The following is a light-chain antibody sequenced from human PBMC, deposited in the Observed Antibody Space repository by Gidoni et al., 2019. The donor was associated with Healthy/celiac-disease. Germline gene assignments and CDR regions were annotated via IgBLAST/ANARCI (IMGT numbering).Light chain of an antibody. CDR3: QAWDSSIFYV. V-gene: IGLV3-1*01. CDR1: KLGDKY. Sequence: SYELPQPPSVSVSPGQTASITCPGDKLGDKYACWYQQKPGQSPVLVIYQDSKRPSGIPERFSGSNSGNTATLTISGTQAMDEADYYCQAWDSSIFYVFGTGTKVTVL. J-gene: IGLJ1*01. CDR2: QDS.